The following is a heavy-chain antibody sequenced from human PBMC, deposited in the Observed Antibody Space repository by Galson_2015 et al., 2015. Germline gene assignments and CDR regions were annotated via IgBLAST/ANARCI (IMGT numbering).Heavy chain of an antibody. V-gene: IGHV3-74*01. Sequence: SLRLSCAASGFTFSSYWMHWVRQAPGKGLVWVSRINSDGSSTRYADSVKGRCTISRDNAKNTLYLQMNSLRAEDTAVYYCARYSSSWDLSYYYGMDVWGQGTTVTVSS. J-gene: IGHJ6*02. CDR1: GFTFSSYW. CDR2: INSDGSST. D-gene: IGHD6-13*01. CDR3: ARYSSSWDLSYYYGMDV.